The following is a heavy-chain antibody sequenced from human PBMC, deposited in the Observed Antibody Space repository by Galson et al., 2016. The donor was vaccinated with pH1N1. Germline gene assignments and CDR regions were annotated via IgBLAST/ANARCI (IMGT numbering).Heavy chain of an antibody. CDR1: GGTFSSYT. Sequence: SVKVSCKASGGTFSSYTFSWMRQAPGQGLEWMGGIIPMFGTTDYAQKFQGRVTFTADDSTSTAYMELSSLRSEDTAVYYCARRPEIYYYRMDVWGQGTTVTVSS. CDR3: ARRPEIYYYRMDV. D-gene: IGHD1-14*01. V-gene: IGHV1-69*13. J-gene: IGHJ6*02. CDR2: IIPMFGTT.